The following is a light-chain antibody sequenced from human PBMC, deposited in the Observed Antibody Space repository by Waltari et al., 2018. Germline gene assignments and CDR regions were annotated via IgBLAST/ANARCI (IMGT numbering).Light chain of an antibody. CDR2: GAF. J-gene: IGKJ1*01. CDR1: QSVTRA. Sequence: EIVLTQSPGTLSLSPGESATLSCRTSQSVTRALAWYQQKPGQAPRLLIYGAFNRATGLPDRFSGSGSGTDFSLTISSLEPEDFAVYYCQHYLRLPVTFGQGTKVEVK. CDR3: QHYLRLPVT. V-gene: IGKV3-20*01.